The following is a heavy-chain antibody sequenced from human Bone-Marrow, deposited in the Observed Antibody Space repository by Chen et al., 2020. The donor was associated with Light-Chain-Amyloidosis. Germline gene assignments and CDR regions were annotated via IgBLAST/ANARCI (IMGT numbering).Heavy chain of an antibody. D-gene: IGHD2-15*01. CDR1: GDSISSSSYF. Sequence: QLQLQESGPAVVKPAETLSLICSVSGDSISSSSYFWGWIRQPPGKGLEWIGSMYNTGRTYYNPSLNCRVAISVDTSKNLLSLKLSSVTAADTAVYYCASHGSEVLFFHHLGRGSLVTVSS. CDR3: ASHGSEVLFFHH. CDR2: MYNTGRT. V-gene: IGHV4-39*02. J-gene: IGHJ1*01.